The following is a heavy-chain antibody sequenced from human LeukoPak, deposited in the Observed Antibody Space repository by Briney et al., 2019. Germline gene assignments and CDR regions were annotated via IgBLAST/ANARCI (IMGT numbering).Heavy chain of an antibody. V-gene: IGHV3-21*01. D-gene: IGHD5-24*01. CDR2: ISSSSSYI. CDR1: GFTFSSYS. CDR3: ARDLIEMATISPVDF. Sequence: GGSLRLSCAASGFTFSSYSMNWVRQAPGKGLEWVSSISSSSSYIYYGDSVKGRFTISRDNAKNSLYLQMNSLRAEDTAVYYCARDLIEMATISPVDFWGQGTLVTVSS. J-gene: IGHJ4*02.